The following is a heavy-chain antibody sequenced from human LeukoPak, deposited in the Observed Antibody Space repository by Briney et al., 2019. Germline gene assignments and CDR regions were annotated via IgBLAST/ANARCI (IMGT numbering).Heavy chain of an antibody. Sequence: GGSLRLSCAASGLTFSGSAIHWVRQASGKGLEWVGRIRSKADSYVTTYAASVKGRITISRDDSKNTAYLHMNNLKTEDTAVYYCTSITATSTLFEDHWGQGTLVTVSS. CDR3: TSITATSTLFEDH. CDR1: GLTFSGSA. D-gene: IGHD3-10*02. J-gene: IGHJ4*02. V-gene: IGHV3-73*01. CDR2: IRSKADSYVT.